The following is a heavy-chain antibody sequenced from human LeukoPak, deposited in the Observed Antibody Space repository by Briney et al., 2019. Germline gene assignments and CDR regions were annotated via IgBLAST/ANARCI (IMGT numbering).Heavy chain of an antibody. CDR1: GFTFSSYG. CDR3: AKVEMATNFYYYYMDV. D-gene: IGHD5-24*01. Sequence: GGSLRLSCAASGFTFSSYGMHWVRQAPGKGLEWVAFIRSDGTNKYYADSVKGRFTISRDNSKNTLYLQMNSLRAEDTAVYYCAKVEMATNFYYYYMDVWGKGTTVTISS. CDR2: IRSDGTNK. J-gene: IGHJ6*03. V-gene: IGHV3-30*02.